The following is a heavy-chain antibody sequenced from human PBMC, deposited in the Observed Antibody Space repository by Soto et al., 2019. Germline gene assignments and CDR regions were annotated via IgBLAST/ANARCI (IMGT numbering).Heavy chain of an antibody. D-gene: IGHD7-27*01. CDR3: AKETQANLGTGGFDH. CDR2: INWNSASV. CDR1: GFSFDDCA. J-gene: IGHJ4*02. Sequence: HPGGSLRLSCAASGFSFDDCAMHWVRQAPGKGLELVSGINWNSASVGYADSAKGRFTISRDNAKNSVYLQMNSLRAEDTAFYYCAKETQANLGTGGFDHWGQGILVTVSS. V-gene: IGHV3-9*01.